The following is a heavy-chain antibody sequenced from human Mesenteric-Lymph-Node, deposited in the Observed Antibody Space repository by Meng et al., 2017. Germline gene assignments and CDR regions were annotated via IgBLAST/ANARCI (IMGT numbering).Heavy chain of an antibody. CDR1: GGSFSGYY. D-gene: IGHD5-18*01. CDR2: INHSGST. V-gene: IGHV4-34*02. Sequence: QVQLQQWGAGRLKPSETLSLTCAVYGGSFSGYYWSWVRQPPGKGLEWIGEINHSGSTNYNPSLKSRVTISVDTSKNQFSLKLNSLTAADTAVYYCARGRYGRRNYFDYWGQGTLVTVAS. J-gene: IGHJ4*02. CDR3: ARGRYGRRNYFDY.